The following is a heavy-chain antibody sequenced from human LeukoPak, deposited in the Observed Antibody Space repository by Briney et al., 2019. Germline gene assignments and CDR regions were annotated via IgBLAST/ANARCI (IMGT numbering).Heavy chain of an antibody. J-gene: IGHJ4*02. Sequence: PSETLSLTCAVYGGSLSAYYWTWIRQPPGKGLEWIGEINHGGSTNYNPSLKSRVTISIDTSKNQFSLKLSSVTAADTAVYYCARQGSGVWGSYRSRGYQRGGYYFDYWGQGTLVTVSS. CDR3: ARQGSGVWGSYRSRGYQRGGYYFDY. V-gene: IGHV4-34*01. CDR2: INHGGST. CDR1: GGSLSAYY. D-gene: IGHD3-16*02.